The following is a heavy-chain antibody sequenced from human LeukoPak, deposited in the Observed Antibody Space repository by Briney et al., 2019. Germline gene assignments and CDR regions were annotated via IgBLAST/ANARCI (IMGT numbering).Heavy chain of an antibody. J-gene: IGHJ3*02. Sequence: GASVKVSCKASGYTFTSYYMHWVRQAPGQGLEWIGLINPTGTGTLYAQKFQGRVTMTRDMSTSTDYMELSSLRSEDTAVYYCARVLKYYYGSGSPPPDAFDIWGQGTMVTVSS. V-gene: IGHV1-46*01. CDR3: ARVLKYYYGSGSPPPDAFDI. D-gene: IGHD3-10*01. CDR2: INPTGTGT. CDR1: GYTFTSYY.